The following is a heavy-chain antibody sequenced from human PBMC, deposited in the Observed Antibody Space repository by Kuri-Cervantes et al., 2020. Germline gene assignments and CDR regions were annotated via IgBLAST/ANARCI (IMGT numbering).Heavy chain of an antibody. CDR2: ISYDGSNK. J-gene: IGHJ6*02. CDR1: GFTFSSYG. V-gene: IGHV3-30*03. Sequence: GESLKISCAASGFTFSSYGMHWVRRAPGKGLEWVAVISYDGSNKYYADSVKGRFTISRDNSKNTLYLQMNSLRAEDTAVYYCARERIEWELLSGMDVWGQGTTVTVSS. CDR3: ARERIEWELLSGMDV. D-gene: IGHD1-26*01.